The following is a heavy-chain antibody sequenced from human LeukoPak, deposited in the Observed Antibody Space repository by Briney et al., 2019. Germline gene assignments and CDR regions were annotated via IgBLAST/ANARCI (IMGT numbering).Heavy chain of an antibody. CDR2: ISYSGST. V-gene: IGHV4-59*01. D-gene: IGHD5-12*01. J-gene: IGHJ4*02. CDR1: GGSINTYY. CDR3: ARSGGYSGYDVDY. Sequence: PSETLSLTCTVSGGSINTYYWHWVRQPPGKGLGWIGYISYSGSTNYNPSLKSRVTTSIDKSKNQFSLKLSSVTAADTAVYYCARSGGYSGYDVDYWGQGTLVTVSS.